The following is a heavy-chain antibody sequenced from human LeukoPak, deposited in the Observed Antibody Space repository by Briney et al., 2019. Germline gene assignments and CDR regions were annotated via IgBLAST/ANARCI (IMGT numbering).Heavy chain of an antibody. CDR1: GFTFSSYA. CDR3: AKDYGSGSYYIYSQFDY. D-gene: IGHD3-10*01. J-gene: IGHJ4*02. Sequence: GGSLRLSCAASGFTFSSYAMSWVRQAPGKGLEWVSAISGSGGSTYYADSVKGRFTISRDNSKNTLYLQMNSLRAEDTAVYYCAKDYGSGSYYIYSQFDYWGQGTLVTVSS. V-gene: IGHV3-23*01. CDR2: ISGSGGST.